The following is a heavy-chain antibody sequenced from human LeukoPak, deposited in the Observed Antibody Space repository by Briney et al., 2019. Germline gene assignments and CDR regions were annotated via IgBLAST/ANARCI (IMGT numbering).Heavy chain of an antibody. D-gene: IGHD5-18*01. CDR1: GFTFSSYS. J-gene: IGHJ4*02. CDR2: ISSSSSYI. CDR3: AGSGYSYGIDY. Sequence: GGSLRLSCAASGFTFSSYSMNWVRQAPGKGLEWVSSISSSSSYIYYADSVKGRFTISRDNSKNTLYLQMNSLRAEDTAVYHCAGSGYSYGIDYWGQGTLVTVSS. V-gene: IGHV3-21*01.